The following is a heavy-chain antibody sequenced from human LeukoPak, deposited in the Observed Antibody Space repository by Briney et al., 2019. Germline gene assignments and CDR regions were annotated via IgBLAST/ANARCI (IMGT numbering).Heavy chain of an antibody. D-gene: IGHD3-22*01. V-gene: IGHV3-43*02. Sequence: GGSLRLSCAASGFTFDDYAMHWVRQAPGKGLEWVSLISGDGGSTYYADSVKGRFTISRGNSKNSLYLQMNSLRTEDTALYYCAKDNPKTAPRYYYDSSGYPLDYWGQGTLVTVSS. CDR2: ISGDGGST. CDR3: AKDNPKTAPRYYYDSSGYPLDY. CDR1: GFTFDDYA. J-gene: IGHJ4*02.